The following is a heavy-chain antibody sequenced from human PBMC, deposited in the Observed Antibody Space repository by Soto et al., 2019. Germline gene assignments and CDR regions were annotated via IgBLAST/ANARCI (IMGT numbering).Heavy chain of an antibody. Sequence: PGGSLRLSCATSGFTLSSYWMHWVRQVPGKGLLWVSRIDEYGNTINYADSVRGRFTISRDNARNTLYLEMNSLRAEDTALYYCTRDIGGKGAYWGPGTLVTVSS. CDR2: IDEYGNTI. J-gene: IGHJ4*02. CDR1: GFTLSSYW. D-gene: IGHD3-10*01. V-gene: IGHV3-74*01. CDR3: TRDIGGKGAY.